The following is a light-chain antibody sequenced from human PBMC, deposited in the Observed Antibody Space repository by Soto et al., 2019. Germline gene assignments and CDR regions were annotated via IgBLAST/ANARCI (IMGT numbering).Light chain of an antibody. CDR1: QSISNW. Sequence: DIQMTQSPSTLSASVGDRVTITCRASQSISNWLAWYQQKPGKAPKLLIYKVSTLESWVPSRFSGSGSGTEFTLTISILQPDDFATYYCQQHNSYPLTFGGGTKVEI. V-gene: IGKV1-5*03. CDR3: QQHNSYPLT. CDR2: KVS. J-gene: IGKJ4*01.